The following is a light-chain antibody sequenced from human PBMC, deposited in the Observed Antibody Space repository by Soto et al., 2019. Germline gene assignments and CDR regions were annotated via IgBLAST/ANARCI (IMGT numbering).Light chain of an antibody. V-gene: IGKV1-5*03. CDR3: QQYNDNWT. CDR2: KAF. CDR1: QSVSRW. Sequence: DIQMTQSPSTLSASVGDRVTITCRASQSVSRWLAWYQQKPGKALKLLIYKAFTLESGVPSRFSGSGSGTEFTLAISSLQPDDSATYYCQQYNDNWTFGQGTKVEIK. J-gene: IGKJ1*01.